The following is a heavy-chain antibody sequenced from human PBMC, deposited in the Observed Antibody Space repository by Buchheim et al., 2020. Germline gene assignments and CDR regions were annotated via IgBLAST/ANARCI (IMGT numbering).Heavy chain of an antibody. D-gene: IGHD2-21*02. CDR1: GFTFSDSA. CDR2: IRSKANNFAT. CDR3: TRQGSDSYWYFDL. J-gene: IGHJ2*01. Sequence: EVQLVESGGGLVQPGGSLKLSCAASGFTFSDSAMHWVRQASGKGLEWVGRIRSKANNFATAYAASMRGRFTVSRDDLNNTAYLQMNSLKTEDTAVYYCTRQGSDSYWYFDLWGRGTL. V-gene: IGHV3-73*02.